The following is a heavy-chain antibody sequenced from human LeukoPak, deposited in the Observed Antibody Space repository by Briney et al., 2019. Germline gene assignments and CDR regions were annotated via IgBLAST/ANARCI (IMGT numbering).Heavy chain of an antibody. D-gene: IGHD3-10*02. V-gene: IGHV3-23*01. CDR2: ISGSGGNT. J-gene: IGHJ6*04. CDR1: GFTFSSYA. CDR3: AELGITMIGGV. Sequence: GGSLRLSCAAPGFTFSSYAMSWVRQAPGKGLEWVSAISGSGGNTYYADSVKGRFTISRDNSKNTLYLQMNSLRAEDTAVYYCAELGITMIGGVWGKGTTVTISS.